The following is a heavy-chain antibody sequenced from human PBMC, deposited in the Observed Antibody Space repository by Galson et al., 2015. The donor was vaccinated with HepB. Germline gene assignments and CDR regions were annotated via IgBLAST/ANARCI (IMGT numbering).Heavy chain of an antibody. D-gene: IGHD7-27*01. CDR1: GFTFSSYS. J-gene: IGHJ6*02. CDR3: VREEGLGILVYGMDV. V-gene: IGHV3-48*04. Sequence: SLRLSCAASGFTFSSYSMNWVRQAPGKGLEWISYISTISTIIYYADSVRGRFTISRDNAKNSLYLQMNSLRAEDTAVYYCVREEGLGILVYGMDVWGQGTTVTVSS. CDR2: ISTISTII.